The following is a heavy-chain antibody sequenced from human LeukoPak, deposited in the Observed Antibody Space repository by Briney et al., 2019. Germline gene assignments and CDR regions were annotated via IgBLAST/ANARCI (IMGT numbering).Heavy chain of an antibody. CDR1: GGSISSSSYY. D-gene: IGHD3-10*01. V-gene: IGHV4-39*01. CDR2: IYYSGST. CDR3: ARTELPLGYAFDI. J-gene: IGHJ3*02. Sequence: PSETLSLTCTVSGGSISSSSYYWGWIRQPPGKGLEWIGSIYYSGSTYYNPSLKSRVTISVDTSKNQFSLKLSSVTAADTAVYYCARTELPLGYAFDIWGQGTMVTVSS.